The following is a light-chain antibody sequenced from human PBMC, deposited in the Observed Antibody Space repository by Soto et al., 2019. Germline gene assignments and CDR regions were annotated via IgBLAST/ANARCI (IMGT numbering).Light chain of an antibody. Sequence: DIQMTQSPSSLSASVGDRVTISCRASQTITTYLNWYQQKPGKAPKLLIYAASSLHSGVPSRFSGNGSGTDFTLTISSPQPEDFAAYYCQQTYSALWTFGQGTKLEIK. CDR1: QTITTY. V-gene: IGKV1-39*01. CDR3: QQTYSALWT. CDR2: AAS. J-gene: IGKJ1*01.